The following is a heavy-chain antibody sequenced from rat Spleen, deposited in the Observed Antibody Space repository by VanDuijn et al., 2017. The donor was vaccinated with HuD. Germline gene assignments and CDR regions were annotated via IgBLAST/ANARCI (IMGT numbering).Heavy chain of an antibody. Sequence: EVQLVESGGGLVQPGRSMKLSCAASGFTFSNYDMAWVRQAPTKGLEWVASISYDGSSTYYRDSVKGRFTFSRDNAKSTLYLQMDSLRSEDTATYYCTRELDAWGQGASVTVSS. J-gene: IGHJ4*01. CDR3: TRELDA. CDR2: ISYDGSST. V-gene: IGHV5-20*01. CDR1: GFTFSNYD.